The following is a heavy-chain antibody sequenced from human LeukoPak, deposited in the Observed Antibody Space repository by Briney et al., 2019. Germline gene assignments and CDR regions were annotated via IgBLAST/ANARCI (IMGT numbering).Heavy chain of an antibody. CDR3: ASGSLGDGYGVGDYYQYMDV. J-gene: IGHJ6*03. V-gene: IGHV1-69*05. D-gene: IGHD5-24*01. CDR2: IMPLFGTA. Sequence: SVKVSCKASGGTFNSYAISWVRQAPGQGLEWMGGIMPLFGTANYAQEFQGRVTFTTDESASTAHMEVSSLRSEDTAVYYCASGSLGDGYGVGDYYQYMDVWGKGTTVTVSS. CDR1: GGTFNSYA.